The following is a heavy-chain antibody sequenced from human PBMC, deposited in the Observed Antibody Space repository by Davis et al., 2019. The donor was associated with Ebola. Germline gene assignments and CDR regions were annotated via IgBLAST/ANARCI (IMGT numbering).Heavy chain of an antibody. CDR2: IRYDGSNK. V-gene: IGHV3-30*02. CDR3: AKDGPFVDSVVVVAATNYFDY. J-gene: IGHJ4*02. CDR1: GFTFSSYG. Sequence: PGGSLRLSCAASGFTFSSYGMHWVRQAPGKGLEWVAFIRYDGSNKYYADSVKGRFTISRDNSKNTLYLQMNSLRAEDTAVYYCAKDGPFVDSVVVVAATNYFDYWGQGTLVTVSS. D-gene: IGHD2-15*01.